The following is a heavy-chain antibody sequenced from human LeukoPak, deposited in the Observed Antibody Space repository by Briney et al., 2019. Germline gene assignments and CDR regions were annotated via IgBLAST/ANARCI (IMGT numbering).Heavy chain of an antibody. CDR1: GGSISSYY. CDR3: ARAGPVVVVAANPGAPSPWDY. J-gene: IGHJ4*02. CDR2: IYYSGST. D-gene: IGHD2-15*01. V-gene: IGHV4-59*01. Sequence: SETLSLTCTVSGGSISSYYWSWIRQPPGKGLEWIGYIYYSGSTNYNPSLKSRVTISVDTSKNQFSLKLSSVTAADTAVYYCARAGPVVVVAANPGAPSPWDYWGQGTLVTVSS.